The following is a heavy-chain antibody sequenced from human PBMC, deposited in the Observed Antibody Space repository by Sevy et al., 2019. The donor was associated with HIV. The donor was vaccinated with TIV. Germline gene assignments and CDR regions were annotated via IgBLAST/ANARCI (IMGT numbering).Heavy chain of an antibody. J-gene: IGHJ6*02. V-gene: IGHV4-31*03. CDR3: ARDHGYSNGWFPYYYYYGMDV. D-gene: IGHD5-18*01. CDR2: IYYSGNT. CDR1: GGSISSDNYY. Sequence: SETLSLTCTVSGGSISSDNYYWTWIRQHPGKGLEWLGYIYYSGNTYYNPSLKSRVSISIDKSKNQFSLRLSSVTAADTAVYYCARDHGYSNGWFPYYYYYGMDVWGQRTTVTVSS.